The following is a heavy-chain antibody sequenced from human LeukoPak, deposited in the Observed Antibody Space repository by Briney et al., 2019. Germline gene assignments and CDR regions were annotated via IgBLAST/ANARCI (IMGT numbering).Heavy chain of an antibody. J-gene: IGHJ3*02. Sequence: SETLSLTCTVSGGSINNYYWSWIRQPAGKGLEWVGRIYTRGSTNYNPSLKSRVTMSVDTSKNQFSLKLSSVTAADTAVYYCARGRYCSADICSGGDAFDTWGQGTMVSVSS. D-gene: IGHD2-15*01. V-gene: IGHV4-4*07. CDR2: IYTRGST. CDR1: GGSINNYY. CDR3: ARGRYCSADICSGGDAFDT.